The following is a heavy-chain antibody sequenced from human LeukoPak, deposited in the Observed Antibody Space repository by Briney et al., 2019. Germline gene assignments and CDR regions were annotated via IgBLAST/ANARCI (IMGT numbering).Heavy chain of an antibody. CDR2: INSDGSRI. J-gene: IGHJ4*02. D-gene: IGHD1-26*01. CDR1: GFTFSTSW. V-gene: IGHV3-74*01. Sequence: GGSLRLSCAASGFTFSTSWMHWVRQAPGKGMVWVSRINSDGSRINYADSVKGRLTISRDNAKNTLYLQMNSLRADDTAVYYCARALGSYSDYWGQGTLVTVSS. CDR3: ARALGSYSDY.